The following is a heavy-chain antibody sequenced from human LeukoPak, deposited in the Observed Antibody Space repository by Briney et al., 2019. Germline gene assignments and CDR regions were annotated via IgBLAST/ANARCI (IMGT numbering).Heavy chain of an antibody. Sequence: GESLKISCKGSGYSFTSYWIGWVRQMPGKGLEWMGIIYPGDSDTRYSPSFQSQVTISADKSISTAYLQWSSLKASDTAMYYCARNDYGSGSYYSWFDPWGQGTLVTVSS. V-gene: IGHV5-51*01. D-gene: IGHD3-10*01. J-gene: IGHJ5*02. CDR3: ARNDYGSGSYYSWFDP. CDR1: GYSFTSYW. CDR2: IYPGDSDT.